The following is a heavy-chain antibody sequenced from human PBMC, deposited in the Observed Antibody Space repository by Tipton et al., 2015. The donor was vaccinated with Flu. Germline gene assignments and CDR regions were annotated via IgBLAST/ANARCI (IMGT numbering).Heavy chain of an antibody. Sequence: TLSLTCSVSGYSISSGFYWGWIRQPPGKGLEWIASIHDSGYTYHNPSLKSRVTIAVDTSKNQFSLKLNSVTAADTAVYYCARGSPIFKSGRFDPWGQGSLVTVSS. D-gene: IGHD3-3*01. CDR3: ARGSPIFKSGRFDP. J-gene: IGHJ5*02. V-gene: IGHV4-38-2*02. CDR2: IHDSGYT. CDR1: GYSISSGFY.